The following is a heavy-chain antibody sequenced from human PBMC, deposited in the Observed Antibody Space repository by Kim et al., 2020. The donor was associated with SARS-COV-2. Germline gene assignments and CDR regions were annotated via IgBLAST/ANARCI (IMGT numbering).Heavy chain of an antibody. J-gene: IGHJ3*02. D-gene: IGHD3-16*01. V-gene: IGHV3-23*01. CDR1: GFPFNIYA. CDR2: MGGGDDDR. CDR3: VKDFISMNGVYYSFDM. Sequence: GGSLRLSCAASGFPFNIYAMSWVRQAPGKGLEWVSTMGGGDDDRFYAGSVKGRFSISRDNPKSTLYLQMHSLRAEDTAVYYCVKDFISMNGVYYSFDMWGQGTLVTVSS.